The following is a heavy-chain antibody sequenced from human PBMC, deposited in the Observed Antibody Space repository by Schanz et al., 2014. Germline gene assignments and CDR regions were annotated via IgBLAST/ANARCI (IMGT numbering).Heavy chain of an antibody. J-gene: IGHJ5*02. CDR3: ARGHHPHGITVAARWFDP. V-gene: IGHV4-59*01. Sequence: QVQLQESGPGLLKPSETLSLTCTVSGGSIRSYFWSWIRQPPGKGLEWIGYIYYSGSSDYNPSLKSRVTISVDTSKSQFSLKLSSVTAADTAVYYCARGHHPHGITVAARWFDPWGQGTLVTVSS. CDR2: IYYSGSS. CDR1: GGSIRSYF. D-gene: IGHD6-19*01.